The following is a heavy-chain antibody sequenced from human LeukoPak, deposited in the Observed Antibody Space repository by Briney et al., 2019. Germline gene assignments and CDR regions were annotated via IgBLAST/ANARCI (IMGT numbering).Heavy chain of an antibody. CDR1: GYIFTSYA. D-gene: IGHD3-22*01. V-gene: IGHV1-18*01. CDR3: ARAAPYSSGYFYYFDY. J-gene: IGHJ4*02. CDR2: ISAYTGNT. Sequence: GASVKVSCKASGYIFTSYAFSWVRQAPGQGLEWMGWISAYTGNTTYAQKFQGRVTMTTDTSTSTAYMELRSLRSDDTAVYYCARAAPYSSGYFYYFDYWGQGTLVTVSS.